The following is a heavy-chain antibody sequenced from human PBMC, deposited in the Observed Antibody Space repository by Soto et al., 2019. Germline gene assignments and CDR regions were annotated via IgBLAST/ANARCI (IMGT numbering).Heavy chain of an antibody. CDR1: GGSISSYY. Sequence: PSETLSPTCTVSGGSISSYYWSWIRQPPGKGLEWIGYIYYSGSTNYNPSLKSRVTISVDTSKNQFSLKLSSVTAADTAVYYCASHERDAFDIWGQGTMVTVSS. D-gene: IGHD1-1*01. CDR2: IYYSGST. V-gene: IGHV4-59*08. J-gene: IGHJ3*02. CDR3: ASHERDAFDI.